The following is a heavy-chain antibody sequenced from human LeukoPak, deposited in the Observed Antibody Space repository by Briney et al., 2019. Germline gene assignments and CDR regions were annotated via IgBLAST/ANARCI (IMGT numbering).Heavy chain of an antibody. J-gene: IGHJ4*02. V-gene: IGHV4-39*07. D-gene: IGHD3-22*01. Sequence: PSETLSLTCTVSGGSISSSSYSWSWIRQPPGKGLEWIGEINHSGSTNYNPSLESRVTISVDTSKNQFSLKLSSVTAADTAVYYCARGGHRLVIHYWGQGTLVTVSS. CDR1: GGSISSSSYS. CDR3: ARGGHRLVIHY. CDR2: INHSGST.